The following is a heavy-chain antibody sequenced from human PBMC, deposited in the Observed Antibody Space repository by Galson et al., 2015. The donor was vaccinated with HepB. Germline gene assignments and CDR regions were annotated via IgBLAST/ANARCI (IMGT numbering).Heavy chain of an antibody. D-gene: IGHD5-24*01. J-gene: IGHJ4*02. Sequence: SLRLSCAASGFIFSDYPMHWVRQAPGKGLEWVAVISYDGSNKYCTDSVKGSFTISRDNSNNTLYLQMNSLRGEDTAVYYCARDGRGDGYNYPLYWGQGTLVTVSS. V-gene: IGHV3-30*04. CDR2: ISYDGSNK. CDR3: ARDGRGDGYNYPLY. CDR1: GFIFSDYP.